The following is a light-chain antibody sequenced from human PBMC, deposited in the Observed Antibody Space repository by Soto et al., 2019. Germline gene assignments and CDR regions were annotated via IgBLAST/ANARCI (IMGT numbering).Light chain of an antibody. CDR2: AAS. CDR1: QSISNY. CDR3: QQSYTTLFT. J-gene: IGKJ3*01. V-gene: IGKV1-39*01. Sequence: DIQMTQSPSSLSASVGDRVTITCRASQSISNYLNWYQQKPGKAPKLLIYAASSLQSWVPSRFSGSGSGTAFTLTISSLQPEDFATYSFQQSYTTLFTFGPGTNVDI.